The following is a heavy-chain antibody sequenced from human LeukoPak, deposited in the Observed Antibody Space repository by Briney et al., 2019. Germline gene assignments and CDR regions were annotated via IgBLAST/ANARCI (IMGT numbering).Heavy chain of an antibody. D-gene: IGHD2-21*01. CDR1: GYDFISYG. J-gene: IGHJ4*02. CDR3: ARDAAVIRFDY. Sequence: ASVKVSCKASGYDFISYGVNWVRQAPGRGLEWMGWITTSTGNPTYAQGFTGRYVFSLDTSVSTTFLQITSLEAEDTAVYYCARDAAVIRFDYWGQGTLVTVSS. V-gene: IGHV7-4-1*02. CDR2: ITTSTGNP.